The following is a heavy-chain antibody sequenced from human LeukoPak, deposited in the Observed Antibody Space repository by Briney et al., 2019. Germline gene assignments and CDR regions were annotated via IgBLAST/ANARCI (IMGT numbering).Heavy chain of an antibody. J-gene: IGHJ6*02. Sequence: GASVKVSCKPSGYPFTNFYIHWVRQAPGQGLEWMGWISANNGNTNYALKLQGRVTMTTDTSTSTAYMELRSLRFDDTAVYYCARTDIVATIASYGMDVWGQGTTVTVSS. CDR2: ISANNGNT. CDR1: GYPFTNFY. V-gene: IGHV1-18*01. D-gene: IGHD5-12*01. CDR3: ARTDIVATIASYGMDV.